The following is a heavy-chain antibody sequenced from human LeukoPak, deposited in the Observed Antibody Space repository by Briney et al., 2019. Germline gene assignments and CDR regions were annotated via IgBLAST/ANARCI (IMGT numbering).Heavy chain of an antibody. CDR3: AKDPGAFPYFFDS. CDR2: IYNGGST. Sequence: GGSLRLSCAASGFTVNTNHMHWVRQAPGKGLEWVSTIYNGGSTYYVDSVRGRYTISRDNSKNTLYLQMSSLRAGDTAVYYCAKDPGAFPYFFDSWGQGTLVTVSS. J-gene: IGHJ4*02. V-gene: IGHV3-53*01. CDR1: GFTVNTNH. D-gene: IGHD4/OR15-4a*01.